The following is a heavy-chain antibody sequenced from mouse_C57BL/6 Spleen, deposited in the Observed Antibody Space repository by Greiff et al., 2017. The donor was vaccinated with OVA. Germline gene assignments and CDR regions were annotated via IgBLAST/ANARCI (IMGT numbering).Heavy chain of an antibody. Sequence: VQLQQPGAELVMPGASVKLSCKASGYTFTSYWMHWVKQRPGQGLEWIGEIDPSDSYTNYNQKFKGKSTLTVDKSSSTAYMQLSSLTSEDSAVYYCARGENDYDVGAMDYWGQGTSVTVSS. CDR3: ARGENDYDVGAMDY. D-gene: IGHD2-4*01. J-gene: IGHJ4*01. V-gene: IGHV1-69*01. CDR2: IDPSDSYT. CDR1: GYTFTSYW.